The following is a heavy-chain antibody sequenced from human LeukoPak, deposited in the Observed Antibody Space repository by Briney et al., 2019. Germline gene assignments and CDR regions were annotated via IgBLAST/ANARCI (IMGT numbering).Heavy chain of an antibody. CDR1: GYSFTSYW. V-gene: IGHV5-51*01. D-gene: IGHD3-22*01. CDR2: IYPGDSDT. CDR3: ARRNYYDSSGYYYVGFDY. J-gene: IGHJ4*02. Sequence: GESLKISCKGSGYSFTSYWIGWVRQMPGKGLEWMGIIYPGDSDTRYSPSFQGQVTISADKSISTAYLQWSSLKASDTSMYYCARRNYYDSSGYYYVGFDYWGQGTLVTVSS.